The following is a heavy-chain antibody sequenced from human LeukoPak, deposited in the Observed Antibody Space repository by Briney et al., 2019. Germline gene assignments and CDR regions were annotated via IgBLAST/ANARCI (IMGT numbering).Heavy chain of an antibody. Sequence: GGSLRLSCAVSGFTFSSYAMSWVRQAPGKGLEWVSVISADGSNKYYADSVKGRFTISRDNSKSTLYLQMNSLRAEDTAVYYCARGPYGSGSYRFDYWGQGTLVTVSS. D-gene: IGHD3-10*01. J-gene: IGHJ4*02. CDR1: GFTFSSYA. CDR3: ARGPYGSGSYRFDY. V-gene: IGHV3-30*04. CDR2: ISADGSNK.